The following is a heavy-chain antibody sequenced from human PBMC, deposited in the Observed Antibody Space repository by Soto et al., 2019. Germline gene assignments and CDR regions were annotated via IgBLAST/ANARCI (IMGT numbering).Heavy chain of an antibody. CDR2: INHSGST. Sequence: QVQLQQWGAGLLKPSETLSLTCAVYGGSFSGYYWSWIRQPPGKGLEWIGEINHSGSTNYNPSLKSRVTISVDTSKNQFSLKLSSVTAADTAVYYCARKKGILTGYPNYYYYYYGMDVWGQGTTVTVSS. CDR3: ARKKGILTGYPNYYYYYYGMDV. CDR1: GGSFSGYY. D-gene: IGHD3-9*01. J-gene: IGHJ6*02. V-gene: IGHV4-34*01.